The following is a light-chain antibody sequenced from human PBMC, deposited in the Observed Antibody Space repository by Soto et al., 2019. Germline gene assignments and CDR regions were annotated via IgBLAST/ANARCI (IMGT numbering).Light chain of an antibody. Sequence: QSALTQPASVSGSPGQSVTISCTGTSSDIGFYNYVSWYQHHPAKGPQLVIYDVSDRPSWIADRFSGSKSGNTASLTISGLQAEDEADYYCSSYTTTRSFVFGPGTKLTVL. J-gene: IGLJ1*01. CDR2: DVS. CDR3: SSYTTTRSFV. V-gene: IGLV2-14*03. CDR1: SSDIGFYNY.